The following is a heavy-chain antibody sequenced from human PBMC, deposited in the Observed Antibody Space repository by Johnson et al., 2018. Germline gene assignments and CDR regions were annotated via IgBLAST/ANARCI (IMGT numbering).Heavy chain of an antibody. CDR2: IWYDGSNK. D-gene: IGHD1-26*01. V-gene: IGHV3-33*01. CDR1: GFTFSSYG. J-gene: IGHJ6*02. CDR3: ASGPSGAANYYGRDV. Sequence: QVQLVESGGGVVQPGRSLRLSCAASGFTFSSYGMHWVRQAPGTGLEWVAVIWYDGSNKYYADSVKGRFTISRDNSKNTLYLQMNSLRAEDTAVYYCASGPSGAANYYGRDVWGQGTTVTVSS.